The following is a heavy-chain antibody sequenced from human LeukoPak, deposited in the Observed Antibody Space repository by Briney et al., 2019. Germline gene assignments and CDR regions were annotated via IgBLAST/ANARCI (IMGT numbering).Heavy chain of an antibody. CDR2: IYHSGST. CDR1: GYSISSGYY. D-gene: IGHD6-19*01. CDR3: ASSPVAGTNYYYYYMDV. Sequence: SETLSLTCTVSGYSISSGYYWGWIRQPPGKGLEWIGSIYHSGSTYYNPSLKSRVTISVDTSKNQLSLKLSSVTAADTAVYYCASSPVAGTNYYYYYMDVWGKGTTVTVSS. V-gene: IGHV4-38-2*02. J-gene: IGHJ6*03.